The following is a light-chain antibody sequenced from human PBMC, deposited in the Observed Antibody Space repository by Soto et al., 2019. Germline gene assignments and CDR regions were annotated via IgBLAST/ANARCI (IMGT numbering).Light chain of an antibody. CDR2: KAS. V-gene: IGKV1-5*03. CDR3: QQYHIYSGT. Sequence: DIQMTQSPSTLSASVGDRVTITCRASQSISNWLAWYQQKPGKAPKLLIYKASTLASGVPSRFSGSGSGTEFTLTINSLQPDDFATYYCQQYHIYSGTFGQGTKVDI. J-gene: IGKJ1*01. CDR1: QSISNW.